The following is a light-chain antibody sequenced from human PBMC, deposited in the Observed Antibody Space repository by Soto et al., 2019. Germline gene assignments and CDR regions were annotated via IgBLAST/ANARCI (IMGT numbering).Light chain of an antibody. J-gene: IGLJ3*02. CDR2: EGS. CDR1: SSDVGSYNL. V-gene: IGLV2-23*01. Sequence: QSALTQPASVSGSPGQSITISCTGTSSDVGSYNLVSWYQQHPGKAPKLMIYEGSKRPSGVSNRFSYSKSGNTAHLTISGLDADDESDYYCCSYAGSSPLFGGGTKLTVL. CDR3: CSYAGSSPL.